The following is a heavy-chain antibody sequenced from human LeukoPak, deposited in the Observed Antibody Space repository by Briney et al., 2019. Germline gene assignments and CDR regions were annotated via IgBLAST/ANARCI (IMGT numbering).Heavy chain of an antibody. V-gene: IGHV4-4*07. D-gene: IGHD3-22*01. Sequence: PSETLSLTCTVSGDSTSNSYWTWIRQPAGKRLEYIGRVYGSGSTNYNPSLKSRVTISVDTSKNQFSLKLSSVTAADTAVYYCARDLGYSDAFDIWGQGTMVTVSS. J-gene: IGHJ3*02. CDR1: GDSTSNSY. CDR2: VYGSGST. CDR3: ARDLGYSDAFDI.